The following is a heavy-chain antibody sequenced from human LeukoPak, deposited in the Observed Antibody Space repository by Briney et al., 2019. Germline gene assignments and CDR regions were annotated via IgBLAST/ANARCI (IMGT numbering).Heavy chain of an antibody. Sequence: RGESLKISCKGSGYSFTSYWIGWLRQMPGKGLEWMGIMCPGDSDTRYSPAFQGQVTMSADKSISTAYLQWSSLKASDTAMYYCARHAGVRYSVSWYYFDYWGQGTLVTVSS. J-gene: IGHJ4*02. V-gene: IGHV5-51*01. D-gene: IGHD6-13*01. CDR3: ARHAGVRYSVSWYYFDY. CDR1: GYSFTSYW. CDR2: MCPGDSDT.